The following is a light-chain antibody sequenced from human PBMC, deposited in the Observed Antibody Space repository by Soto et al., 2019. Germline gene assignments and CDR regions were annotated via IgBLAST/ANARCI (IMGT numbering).Light chain of an antibody. CDR2: EVT. Sequence: QSALTQPPSASGSPGQSVTISCTGTSSDIGGYDHVSWYRQDPGKAPKVMIYEVTKRPSGVPDRFSGSKAGNTASLTVFGLQAEDEANYYCGSFAGPVWVFGGGTKRPS. CDR1: SSDIGGYDH. J-gene: IGLJ3*02. CDR3: GSFAGPVWV. V-gene: IGLV2-8*01.